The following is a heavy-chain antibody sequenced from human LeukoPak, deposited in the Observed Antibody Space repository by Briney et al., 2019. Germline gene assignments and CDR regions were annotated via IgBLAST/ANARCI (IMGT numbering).Heavy chain of an antibody. D-gene: IGHD3-3*01. J-gene: IGHJ4*02. Sequence: PSETLSLTCAVYGGSFSGYYWSWIRQPPGKGLEWIGEINHSGSTNYNPSLKSRVTISVDTSKNQFSLKLSSVTAADTAVYYCARHRTIFGVDYWGQGTLVTVSS. V-gene: IGHV4-34*01. CDR2: INHSGST. CDR1: GGSFSGYY. CDR3: ARHRTIFGVDY.